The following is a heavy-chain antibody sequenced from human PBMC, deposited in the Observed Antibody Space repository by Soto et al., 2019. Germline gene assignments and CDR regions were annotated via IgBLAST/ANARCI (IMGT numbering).Heavy chain of an antibody. J-gene: IGHJ4*02. D-gene: IGHD1-26*01. CDR2: IIPLFGTT. Sequence: QVQLVQSGAEVRKPGSSVKVSCEASGGTFSSYALNWMRQAPGQGLEWMGGIIPLFGTTTYAEKFQGRDTITADESTRTAFLESSSLTSEDTAMYYCARDGGGATFDYWGQGTLVTVSS. V-gene: IGHV1-69*12. CDR1: GGTFSSYA. CDR3: ARDGGGATFDY.